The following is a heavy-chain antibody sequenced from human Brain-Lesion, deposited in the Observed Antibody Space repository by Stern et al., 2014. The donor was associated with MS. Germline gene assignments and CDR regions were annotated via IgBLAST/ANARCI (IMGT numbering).Heavy chain of an antibody. Sequence: QLVQSGAEVKKPGESLKISCKGSGYRFDNYWIGWVRQKPGKGLEWMGIIYTADSDTRYSPSLQGQVTISADKSISTVYLQWSSLKASDTAMYYCARTYSSGWYGGHAFDIRGQGTMVTVSS. CDR3: ARTYSSGWYGGHAFDI. CDR1: GYRFDNYW. V-gene: IGHV5-51*01. D-gene: IGHD6-19*01. J-gene: IGHJ3*02. CDR2: IYTADSDT.